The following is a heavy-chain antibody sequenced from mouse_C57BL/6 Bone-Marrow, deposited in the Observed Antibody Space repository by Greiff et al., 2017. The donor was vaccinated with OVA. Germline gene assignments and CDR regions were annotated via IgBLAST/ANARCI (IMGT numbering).Heavy chain of an antibody. CDR3: AHYGSRLYLHY. J-gene: IGHJ2*02. CDR2: IAPSDSYI. D-gene: IGHD1-1*01. CDR1: GYNFTNYW. V-gene: IGHV1-59*01. Sequence: QVQLQQPGAELVRPGPSVKLSCKASGYNFTNYWMHWVKQRTGQGLEWIGVIAPSDSYINYNQKFKGRATLTVDTSSSTAYMHLSSLTSEDSAVYYCAHYGSRLYLHYWGQGTSLTVSS.